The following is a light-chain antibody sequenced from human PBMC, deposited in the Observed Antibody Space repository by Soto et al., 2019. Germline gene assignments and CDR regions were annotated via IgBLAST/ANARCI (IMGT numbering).Light chain of an antibody. V-gene: IGKV3-15*01. CDR3: QQYNSWPLT. CDR2: GAS. CDR1: QSVRGN. Sequence: EIVMTQSPATLSVSPGERATLPCRASQSVRGNLAWYQQKPGQAPRLLIYGASTWATGIPARFSGSGSGTEFTLTISSLQSEDFAVYYCQQYNSWPLTFGGGTNVEIK. J-gene: IGKJ4*01.